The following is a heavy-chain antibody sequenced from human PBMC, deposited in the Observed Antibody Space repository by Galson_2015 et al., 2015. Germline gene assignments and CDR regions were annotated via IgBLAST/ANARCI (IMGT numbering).Heavy chain of an antibody. V-gene: IGHV3-23*01. Sequence: SLRLSCAASGFTFSSYTMSWVRQAPGKGLEWVSVIGGGGSTSYADSVKGRFTISRDNSKNTLYLQMNSLRAEDTAVYYCAKVLRVKYYYCNMDVWGQGTTVTVSS. CDR3: AKVLRVKYYYCNMDV. J-gene: IGHJ6*02. CDR2: IGGGGST. CDR1: GFTFSSYT. D-gene: IGHD2-15*01.